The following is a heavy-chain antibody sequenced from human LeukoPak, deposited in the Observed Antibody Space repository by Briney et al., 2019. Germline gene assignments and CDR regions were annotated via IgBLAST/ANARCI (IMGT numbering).Heavy chain of an antibody. CDR3: AKPRYQLGYYYYYMDV. D-gene: IGHD2-2*01. Sequence: PGGSLRLSCAASGFTFSSYAMHWVRQAPGKGLEWVAVISYDGSNKYYADSVKGRLTISRDNSKNTLYLQMNSLRAEDTAVYYCAKPRYQLGYYYYYMDVWGKGTTVTVSS. CDR2: ISYDGSNK. J-gene: IGHJ6*03. CDR1: GFTFSSYA. V-gene: IGHV3-30-3*01.